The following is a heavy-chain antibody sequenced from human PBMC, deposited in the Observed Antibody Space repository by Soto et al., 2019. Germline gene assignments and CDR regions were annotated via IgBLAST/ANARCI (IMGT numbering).Heavy chain of an antibody. CDR3: ARDMGFGLSDY. V-gene: IGHV1-3*01. CDR1: GYTFTSYA. CDR2: INAGNGNT. J-gene: IGHJ4*02. D-gene: IGHD3-10*01. Sequence: ASVKVSCKASGYTFTSYAMYWVRRAPGQRLEWMGWINAGNGNTKYSQKFQGRVTITRDTSATTAYMELSSLRSEDTAVYYCARDMGFGLSDYWGQGTLVTVSS.